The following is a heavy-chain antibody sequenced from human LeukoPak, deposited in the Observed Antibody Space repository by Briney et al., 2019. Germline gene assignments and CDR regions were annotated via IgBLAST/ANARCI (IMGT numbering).Heavy chain of an antibody. J-gene: IGHJ6*02. CDR2: INPNSGGT. D-gene: IGHD6-13*01. Sequence: GASVKVSCKASGYTFTGYYMHWVRQAPGQGLEWMGWINPNSGGTNYAQKFQGRVTMTRDTSISTAYMELSRQRSDDTAVYYCARSSSWRLAGMDVWGQGTTVTVSS. V-gene: IGHV1-2*02. CDR3: ARSSSWRLAGMDV. CDR1: GYTFTGYY.